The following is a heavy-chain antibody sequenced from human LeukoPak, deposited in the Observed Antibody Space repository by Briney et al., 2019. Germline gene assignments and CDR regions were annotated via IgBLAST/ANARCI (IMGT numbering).Heavy chain of an antibody. CDR2: TYYRSKWYN. CDR1: GDSVSSNSAA. V-gene: IGHV6-1*01. CDR3: ARALLYYYGMDV. Sequence: SPTLSLTCAISGDSVSSNSAAWNWLRQSPSRGLEWLGSTYYRSKWYNDYAVSVKSRITINPDTSKNQFSLQLNSVTPEDTAVYYCARALLYYYGMDVWGQGTTVTVSS. J-gene: IGHJ6*02.